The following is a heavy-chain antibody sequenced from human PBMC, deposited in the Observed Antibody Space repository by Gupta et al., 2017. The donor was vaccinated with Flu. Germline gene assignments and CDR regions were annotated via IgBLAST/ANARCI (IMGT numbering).Heavy chain of an antibody. CDR2: ITGTWRDA. J-gene: IGHJ6*02. CDR3: AKVGDVRPAYALDV. CDR1: RHTFRATA. Sequence: EVQIFESGGGLLQPGESLTLSCTAARHTFRATAITCVRNATGEGLQGVAGITGTWRDAYYPDSLKGRSTMSRSNSKNTTYLHMNRLRAEDTAVYYCAKVGDVRPAYALDVWGQGNTVTVSS. V-gene: IGHV3-23*01. D-gene: IGHD3-16*01.